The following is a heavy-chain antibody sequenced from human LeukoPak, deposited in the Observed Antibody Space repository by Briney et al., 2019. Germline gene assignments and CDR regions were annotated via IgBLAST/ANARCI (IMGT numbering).Heavy chain of an antibody. CDR3: ARGLRLDYYYYYGMDV. V-gene: IGHV3-74*01. CDR1: GFTFSSYS. J-gene: IGHJ6*02. D-gene: IGHD2-8*01. Sequence: PGGSLRLSCAASGFTFSSYSMNWVRQAPGKGLVWVSRINNDGSSTNYADSVKGRFTISRDNAKNTLYLQMNSLRAEDTTVYYCARGLRLDYYYYYGMDVWGQGTTVTVSS. CDR2: INNDGSST.